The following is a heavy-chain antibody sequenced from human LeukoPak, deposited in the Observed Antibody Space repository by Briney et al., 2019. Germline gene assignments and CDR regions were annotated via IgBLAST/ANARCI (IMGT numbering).Heavy chain of an antibody. D-gene: IGHD1-7*01. CDR3: ARDRTTIFDY. CDR2: INWNGGST. V-gene: IGHV3-20*04. CDR1: GFTFDDYG. Sequence: GGSLRLSCAASGFTFDDYGMTWVRQAPGKGLEWVSDINWNGGSTGYADSVKGRFTISRDNAKNSLYLLMNSLRAEDTALYYCARDRTTIFDYWGQGILVTVSS. J-gene: IGHJ4*02.